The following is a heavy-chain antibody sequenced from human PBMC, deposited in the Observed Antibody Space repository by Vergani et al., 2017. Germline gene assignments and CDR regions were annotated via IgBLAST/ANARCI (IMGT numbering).Heavy chain of an antibody. J-gene: IGHJ4*01. Sequence: EVHLLESGGGLVQSGGSLRLSCASSGFTFSNSPVRWVPQAPGGGLAWDSSISGPGLSTYYADSVKGRFSISRDNSKNTVFLQMHSLRAEDTAIYYCVKEKIDLGSYFFDSWGHGILVTVSS. D-gene: IGHD2/OR15-2a*01. CDR2: ISGPGLST. V-gene: IGHV3-23*01. CDR3: VKEKIDLGSYFFDS. CDR1: GFTFSNSP.